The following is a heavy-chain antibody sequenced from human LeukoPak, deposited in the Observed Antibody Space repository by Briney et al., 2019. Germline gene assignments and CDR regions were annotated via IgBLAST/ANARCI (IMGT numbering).Heavy chain of an antibody. V-gene: IGHV4-4*07. J-gene: IGHJ4*02. CDR3: ARSNNYYYDSSGYDY. CDR2: IYTSGST. CDR1: GGSISSYY. D-gene: IGHD3-22*01. Sequence: SETLSLTCTVSGGSISSYYWSWIRQPAGKGLEWIGRIYTSGSTNYNPSLKSRVTMSVDTSKSQFSLKLSSVTAADTAVYYCARSNNYYYDSSGYDYWGQGTLVTVSS.